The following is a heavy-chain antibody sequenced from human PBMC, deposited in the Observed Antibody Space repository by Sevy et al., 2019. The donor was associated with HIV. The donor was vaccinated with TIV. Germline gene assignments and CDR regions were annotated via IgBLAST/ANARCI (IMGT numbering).Heavy chain of an antibody. Sequence: GSLRLSCAASGFTFSSYSMNWVRQAPGKGPEWVSSISSSSSYIYYADSVKGRFTISRDNAKNSLYLQMNSLRAEDTAVYYCASPSNCSSTSCYDGYFDYWGQGTLVTVSS. CDR3: ASPSNCSSTSCYDGYFDY. CDR2: ISSSSSYI. D-gene: IGHD2-2*01. J-gene: IGHJ4*02. CDR1: GFTFSSYS. V-gene: IGHV3-21*01.